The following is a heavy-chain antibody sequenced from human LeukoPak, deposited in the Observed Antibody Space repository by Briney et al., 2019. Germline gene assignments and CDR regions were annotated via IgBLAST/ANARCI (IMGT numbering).Heavy chain of an antibody. V-gene: IGHV3-23*01. Sequence: GGSLRLSCAASGFTFSSYAMSWVRQAPGKGLEWVSAISGSGGSTYYADSVKGRFTISRDNSRNTLYLQINSLRAEDTAVYFCAKGGGYEVLYDYWGQGTLVTVSS. D-gene: IGHD5-12*01. CDR2: ISGSGGST. J-gene: IGHJ4*02. CDR1: GFTFSSYA. CDR3: AKGGGYEVLYDY.